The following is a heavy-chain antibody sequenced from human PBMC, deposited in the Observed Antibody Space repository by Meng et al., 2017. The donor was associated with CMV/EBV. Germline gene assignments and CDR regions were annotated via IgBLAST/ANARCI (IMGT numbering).Heavy chain of an antibody. V-gene: IGHV3-73*01. CDR2: IRSKANSYAT. Sequence: GESLKISCAASGFTFSGSAMHWVRQASGKGLEWVGRIRSKANSYATAYAASVKGRFTISRDDSKNTAYLQMNSLKTEDTAVYYCARDNGGNSMSDYWGQGTLVTVSS. CDR3: ARDNGGNSMSDY. CDR1: GFTFSGSA. J-gene: IGHJ4*02. D-gene: IGHD4-23*01.